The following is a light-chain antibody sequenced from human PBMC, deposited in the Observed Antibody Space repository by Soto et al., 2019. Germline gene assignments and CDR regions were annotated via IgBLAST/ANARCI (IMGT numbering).Light chain of an antibody. Sequence: EIVLTQSPGILSLSPGERATLSCWASQSVSSNLAWYQQKPGQAPRLLIYGASTRATGMPHRLSGSGSGTDFILTISRLAPEDFAVYYCQQYGGSPFTFGPGTKVEIK. CDR1: QSVSSN. J-gene: IGKJ3*01. V-gene: IGKV3-20*01. CDR3: QQYGGSPFT. CDR2: GAS.